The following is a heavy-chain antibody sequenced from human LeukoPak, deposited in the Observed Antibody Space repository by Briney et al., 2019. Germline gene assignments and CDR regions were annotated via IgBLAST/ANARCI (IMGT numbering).Heavy chain of an antibody. J-gene: IGHJ5*02. Sequence: SETLSLTCDVSGGSISSGTYYWGWIRQPPGKGLEWIGSIYYSGSTYYNPSLKSRVTISVDTSKNQFSLKLSSVTAADTAVYYCARPVPSRLGWFDPWGQGTLVTVSS. D-gene: IGHD1-1*01. CDR3: ARPVPSRLGWFDP. V-gene: IGHV4-39*01. CDR1: GGSISSGTYY. CDR2: IYYSGST.